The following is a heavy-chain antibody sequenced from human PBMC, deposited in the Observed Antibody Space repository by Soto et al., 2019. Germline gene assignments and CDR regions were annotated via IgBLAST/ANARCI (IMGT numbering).Heavy chain of an antibody. V-gene: IGHV4-59*01. J-gene: IGHJ3*02. Sequence: SETLSLTCTVSGGSISSYYWSWIRQPPGKGLEWIGYIYYSGSTNYNPSLKSRITISVDTSKNQFSLKLSSVTAADTAVYYCARVRCSGGSCYWNDAFDIWGQGTMVTVSS. CDR2: IYYSGST. CDR3: ARVRCSGGSCYWNDAFDI. D-gene: IGHD2-15*01. CDR1: GGSISSYY.